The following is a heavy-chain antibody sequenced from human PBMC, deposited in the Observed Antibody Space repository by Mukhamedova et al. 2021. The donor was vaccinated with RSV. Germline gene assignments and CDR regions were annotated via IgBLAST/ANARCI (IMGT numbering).Heavy chain of an antibody. CDR3: AHSTMIVDDAFDI. J-gene: IGHJ3*02. D-gene: IGHD3-22*01. V-gene: IGHV2-5*05. Sequence: GPSLKSRLTITKDTSKNQVVLTMTNMDPVDTATYYCAHSTMIVDDAFDIWGQGTMVTVSS.